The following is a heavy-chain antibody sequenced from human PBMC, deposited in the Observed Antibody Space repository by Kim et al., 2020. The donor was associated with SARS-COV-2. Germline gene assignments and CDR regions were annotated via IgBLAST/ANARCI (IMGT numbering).Heavy chain of an antibody. CDR3: ARDLQTIAAAGTGLDY. CDR2: ISYDGSNK. D-gene: IGHD6-13*01. Sequence: GGSLRLSCAASGFTFSSYAMHWVRQAPGKGLEWVAVISYDGSNKYYADSVKGRFTISRDNSKNTLYLQMNSLRAEDTAVYYCARDLQTIAAAGTGLDYWGQGTLVTVSS. V-gene: IGHV3-30-3*01. CDR1: GFTFSSYA. J-gene: IGHJ4*02.